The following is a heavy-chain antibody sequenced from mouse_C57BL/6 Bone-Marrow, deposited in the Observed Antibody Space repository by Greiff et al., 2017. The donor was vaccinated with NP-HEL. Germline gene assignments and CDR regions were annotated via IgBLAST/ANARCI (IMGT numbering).Heavy chain of an antibody. Sequence: VQLQQSGAELVRPGTSVKVSCKASGYAFTNYLIEWVKQRPGQGLEWIGVINPGSGGTNYNEKFKGKATLTADKSSSTAYMQLSSLTSEDSAVYFCASPGYYYAMDYWGQGTSVTVSS. CDR3: ASPGYYYAMDY. CDR2: INPGSGGT. CDR1: GYAFTNYL. V-gene: IGHV1-54*01. D-gene: IGHD2-2*01. J-gene: IGHJ4*01.